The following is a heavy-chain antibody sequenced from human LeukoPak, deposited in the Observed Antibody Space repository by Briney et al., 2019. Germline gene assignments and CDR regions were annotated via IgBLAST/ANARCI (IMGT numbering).Heavy chain of an antibody. D-gene: IGHD1-26*01. V-gene: IGHV3-30*04. J-gene: IGHJ4*02. CDR3: ARGRGGTTTPYYFDS. CDR2: ISYDGTNK. Sequence: GGSLRLSCAASGFTFSSYAMHWVRQTPGKGLDWVAVISYDGTNKFDVDSVKGRFTISRDNSKSTLFLEMKSLRADDTAVYYCARGRGGTTTPYYFDSWGQGALVTVSS. CDR1: GFTFSSYA.